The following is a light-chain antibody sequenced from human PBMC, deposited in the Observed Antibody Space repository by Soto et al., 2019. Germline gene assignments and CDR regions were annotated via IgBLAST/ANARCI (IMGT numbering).Light chain of an antibody. CDR1: QSITSY. Sequence: DIQMTQSPSSLSAYVGDTVTITCRASQSITSYLSWFQQKPGKAPKLLIYAASTLQSGVPSRFIGSGSGTDFTLTISSLQPEDFATYYCQQSFSAPPYTFGQGTKVEIK. J-gene: IGKJ2*01. CDR3: QQSFSAPPYT. V-gene: IGKV1-39*01. CDR2: AAS.